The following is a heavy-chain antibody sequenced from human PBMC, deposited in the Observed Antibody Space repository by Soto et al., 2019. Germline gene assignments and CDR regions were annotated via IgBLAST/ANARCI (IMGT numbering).Heavy chain of an antibody. CDR2: ISVSGGST. Sequence: GGSLRLSCAASGFTFSSYAMSWVRQAPGKGLAWVSGISVSGGSTYYADSVKGRFTISRDNSKNTLYLQMNSLRAEDTAVYYCASNSRYDPPDYWGQGTLVTVSS. V-gene: IGHV3-23*01. CDR1: GFTFSSYA. D-gene: IGHD3-16*01. CDR3: ASNSRYDPPDY. J-gene: IGHJ4*02.